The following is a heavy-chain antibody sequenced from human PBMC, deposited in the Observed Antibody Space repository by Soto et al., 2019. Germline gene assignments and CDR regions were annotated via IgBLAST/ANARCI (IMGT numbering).Heavy chain of an antibody. Sequence: QVQLVESGGGVVQPGRSLRLSCAASGFTFSNYGMHWVRQAPGKGLEWVAVIWYDGSNTFYADSVKGRFTISRDNSKNTLYLQMNSLSAEDMALYYCARDVLYRSGHYSDYWGQGTLVTVSS. CDR2: IWYDGSNT. D-gene: IGHD6-19*01. V-gene: IGHV3-33*01. J-gene: IGHJ4*02. CDR1: GFTFSNYG. CDR3: ARDVLYRSGHYSDY.